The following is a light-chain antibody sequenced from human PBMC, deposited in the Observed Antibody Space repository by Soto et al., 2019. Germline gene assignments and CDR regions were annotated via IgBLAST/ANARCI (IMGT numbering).Light chain of an antibody. J-gene: IGKJ2*01. Sequence: EIVLTQSPGTLSLSPGERVTLSCRASQSVSSTYLAWYQQKPGQAPRHLIYGASSRAPGIPDRFSGRGSGTDLTLTISRLEPEDFAVYYCQQFGSPPLDNFGQGTKLEIK. CDR3: QQFGSPPLDN. CDR1: QSVSSTY. V-gene: IGKV3-20*01. CDR2: GAS.